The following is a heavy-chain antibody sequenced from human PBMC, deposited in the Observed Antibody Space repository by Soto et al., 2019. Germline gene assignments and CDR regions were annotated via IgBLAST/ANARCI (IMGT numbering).Heavy chain of an antibody. Sequence: SQTLSLTCAISGDSVSSNSAAWNWIRQSPSRGLEWLGRTYYRSKWYNDYAVSVKSRITINPDTSKNQFSLQLNSVTPEDTAVYYCARGTVPVASFYYYYGMDVWGQGTTVTVSS. V-gene: IGHV6-1*01. D-gene: IGHD6-19*01. CDR2: TYYRSKWYN. J-gene: IGHJ6*02. CDR1: GDSVSSNSAA. CDR3: ARGTVPVASFYYYYGMDV.